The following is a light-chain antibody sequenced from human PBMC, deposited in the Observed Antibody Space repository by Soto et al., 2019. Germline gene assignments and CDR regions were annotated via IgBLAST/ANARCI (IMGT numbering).Light chain of an antibody. J-gene: IGLJ1*01. Sequence: QSALTQPASVSGSAGQSITISCTGTSSDVGGYDYVSWYQQHPGKAPKLIIYEVSNRPSGISNRFSGSKSGNTASLTISGLQAEDEADYYCTSHTSSSARVFGTGTKVTVL. CDR1: SSDVGGYDY. CDR3: TSHTSSSARV. CDR2: EVS. V-gene: IGLV2-14*01.